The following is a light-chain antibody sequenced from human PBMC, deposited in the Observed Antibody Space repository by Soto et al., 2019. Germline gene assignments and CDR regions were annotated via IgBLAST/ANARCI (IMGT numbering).Light chain of an antibody. CDR3: SSYEGSNSYV. J-gene: IGLJ1*01. CDR1: SSDVGAYKY. Sequence: QSALTQPPSASGSPGQSVTISCPGTSSDVGAYKYVSWYQQYPGKAPKVIIYEVSKRPSGVPDRFSCSKSDNTASLTVCGLQAEEEADYYCSSYEGSNSYVVGTGTKLTVL. CDR2: EVS. V-gene: IGLV2-8*01.